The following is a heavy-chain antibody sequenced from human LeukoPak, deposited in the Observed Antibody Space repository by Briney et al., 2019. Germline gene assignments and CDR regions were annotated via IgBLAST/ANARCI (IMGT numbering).Heavy chain of an antibody. V-gene: IGHV3-74*01. Sequence: GGSLRLSCAASGFTFSGYWMHWVRQAPGKGLEWVSRINIDGATTNYADSVKGRFTISRDNAKNTLHLQMNSLRADDTAVYYCVRGAVGTGVWFDPWGQGTVVTVSS. D-gene: IGHD1-26*01. CDR1: GFTFSGYW. J-gene: IGHJ5*02. CDR3: VRGAVGTGVWFDP. CDR2: INIDGATT.